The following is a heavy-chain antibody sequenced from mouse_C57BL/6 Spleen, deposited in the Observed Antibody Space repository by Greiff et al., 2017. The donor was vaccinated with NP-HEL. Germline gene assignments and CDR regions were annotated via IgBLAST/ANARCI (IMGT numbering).Heavy chain of an antibody. CDR2: ISDGGSYT. CDR1: GFTFSSYA. J-gene: IGHJ1*03. D-gene: IGHD1-1*01. CDR3: AREGYYYGSSYWYFDV. V-gene: IGHV5-4*01. Sequence: EVQGVESGGGLVQPGGSLKLSCAASGFTFSSYAMSWVRQTPEKRLEWVAPISDGGSYTYYPDHVKGRFTISRDNAKNNLYLQMNHLKSEDTAMYYCAREGYYYGSSYWYFDVWGTGTTVTVSS.